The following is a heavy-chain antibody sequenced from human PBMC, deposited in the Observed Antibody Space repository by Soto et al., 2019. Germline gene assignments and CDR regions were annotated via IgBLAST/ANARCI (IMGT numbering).Heavy chain of an antibody. CDR2: IIPIFGTA. CDR3: ARRYGGNSGQYSYYYYGMDV. Sequence: SVKVSCKASGGTFSSYAISWVRQAPGQGLEWMGGIIPIFGTANYAQKFQGRVTITADESTSTAYMELSSLRSEDTAVYYCARRYGGNSGQYSYYYYGMDVWGQGTTVTVSS. CDR1: GGTFSSYA. J-gene: IGHJ6*02. D-gene: IGHD4-17*01. V-gene: IGHV1-69*13.